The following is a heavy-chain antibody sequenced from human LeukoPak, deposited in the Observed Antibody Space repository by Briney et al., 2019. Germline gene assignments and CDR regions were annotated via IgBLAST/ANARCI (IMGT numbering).Heavy chain of an antibody. D-gene: IGHD3-22*01. CDR1: GYTFTGYY. CDR2: INPNSGGT. CDR3: AIGDLYYYDSSGYFDY. J-gene: IGHJ4*02. V-gene: IGHV1-2*02. Sequence: ASVKVSCKASGYTFTGYYMHWVRQAPGQGLEWMGWINPNSGGTNYAQKFQGRVTMTRDTSISTAYMELSRLRSDDMAVYYCAIGDLYYYDSSGYFDYWGQGTLVTVSS.